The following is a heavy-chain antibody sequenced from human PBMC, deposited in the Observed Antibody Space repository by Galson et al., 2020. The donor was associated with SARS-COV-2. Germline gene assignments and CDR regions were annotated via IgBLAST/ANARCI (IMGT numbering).Heavy chain of an antibody. CDR1: GFTLSDHY. D-gene: IGHD2-15*01. CDR3: VRWSDGRADY. Sequence: TGGSLRLSCAASGFTLSDHYIYWVHQAPGKGLEWVARSKNRRNSYSTEYAASVNGRFTISRDDSKNSVYLQMNSLKSDDTAVYYCVRWSDGRADYWGQGTLVTVSS. J-gene: IGHJ4*02. V-gene: IGHV3-72*01. CDR2: SKNRRNSYST.